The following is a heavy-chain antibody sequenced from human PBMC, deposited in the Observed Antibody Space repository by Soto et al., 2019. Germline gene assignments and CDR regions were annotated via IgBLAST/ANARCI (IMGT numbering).Heavy chain of an antibody. CDR3: ARDRASLLSFDYYYYGMDV. CDR2: ISYDGSNK. J-gene: IGHJ6*02. V-gene: IGHV3-30-3*01. CDR1: GFTFSSYA. D-gene: IGHD2-21*01. Sequence: QVQLVESGGGVVQPGRSLRLSCVASGFTFSSYAMHWVRQAPGKGLEWVAVISYDGSNKYYADSVKGRFTISRDNSKNTLYLQMNSLRAEDTAVYYCARDRASLLSFDYYYYGMDVWGQGTTVTVSS.